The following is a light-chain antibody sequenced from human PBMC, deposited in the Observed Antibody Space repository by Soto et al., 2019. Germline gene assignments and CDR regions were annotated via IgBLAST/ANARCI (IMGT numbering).Light chain of an antibody. J-gene: IGKJ3*01. CDR1: QSVSTN. V-gene: IGKV3-15*01. Sequence: EMVMTQSPATLSVSPGERATLSCRASQSVSTNLAWYQQKPGQAPRLLIYGASTRATGIPARFSGSGSGTEFTLTISSLKSEDFAVYYCQQYNNWPYTFGPGTRVDIK. CDR2: GAS. CDR3: QQYNNWPYT.